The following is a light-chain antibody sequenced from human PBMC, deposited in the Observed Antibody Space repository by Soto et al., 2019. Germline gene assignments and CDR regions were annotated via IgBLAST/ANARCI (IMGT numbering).Light chain of an antibody. J-gene: IGLJ1*01. V-gene: IGLV2-14*01. CDR1: SGDVGGYNY. Sequence: QSVLTQPASVSGSPGQSITISCTGTSGDVGGYNYVSWYQQHPGKAPKLMIYEVSNRPSGVSNRFSGSKSGNTASLTISGLQAEDEADFYCSSYTSSSTYVFGTATKVTVL. CDR2: EVS. CDR3: SSYTSSSTYV.